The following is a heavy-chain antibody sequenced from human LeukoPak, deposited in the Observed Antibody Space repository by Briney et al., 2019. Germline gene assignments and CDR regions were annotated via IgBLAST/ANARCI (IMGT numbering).Heavy chain of an antibody. CDR1: GFTFSSSA. CDR2: INWNGGST. J-gene: IGHJ4*02. D-gene: IGHD3-10*01. V-gene: IGHV3-23*01. Sequence: GGSLRLSCAASGFTFSSSAMNWVRQAPGKGLEWVSGINWNGGSTGYADSVKGRFTISRDNSKNTVSLQMSSLRAEDTALYYCAKGSGNGYGSGPFDYWGQGTLVTVSS. CDR3: AKGSGNGYGSGPFDY.